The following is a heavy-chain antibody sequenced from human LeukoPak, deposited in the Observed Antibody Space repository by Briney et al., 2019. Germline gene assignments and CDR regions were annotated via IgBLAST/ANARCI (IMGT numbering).Heavy chain of an antibody. CDR1: GFNFNDYA. D-gene: IGHD6-19*01. V-gene: IGHV3-9*03. CDR3: AKGHSSGWYSYFDY. J-gene: IGHJ4*02. CDR2: ISWNSGSI. Sequence: PGRSLRLSCAASGFNFNDYAMHWVRQAPGKGLEWVLGISWNSGSIGYADSVKGRFTISRDNAKNSLYLQVNSLRPEDMALYYCAKGHSSGWYSYFDYWGQGTLVTVSS.